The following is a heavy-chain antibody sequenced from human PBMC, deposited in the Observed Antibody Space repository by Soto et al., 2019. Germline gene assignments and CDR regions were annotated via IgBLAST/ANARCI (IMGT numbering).Heavy chain of an antibody. Sequence: SVKVSCKASVGTFSTYTFSWVRQAPGQGLEWMGRIIPILGTPYYAQKFQGRVTITADKSTSTVYMELSSLGSDDTAVYFCARGLECRGYCLDKPTWFGHWGQGTLVTVSS. V-gene: IGHV1-69*08. CDR3: ARGLECRGYCLDKPTWFGH. J-gene: IGHJ5*02. CDR1: VGTFSTYT. D-gene: IGHD2-15*01. CDR2: IIPILGTP.